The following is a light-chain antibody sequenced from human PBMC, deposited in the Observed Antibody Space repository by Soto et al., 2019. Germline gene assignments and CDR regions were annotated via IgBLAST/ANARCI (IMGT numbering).Light chain of an antibody. V-gene: IGKV3D-7*01. CDR3: QQDYNLPDT. J-gene: IGKJ3*01. CDR1: QSVSSSY. CDR2: GAS. Sequence: PGDRVTLSCRASQSVSSSYLTWYQQKPGQAPRLLIYGASTRATSIPARFSGSGSGTDFTLTISSLQPEDFAVYYCQQDYNLPDTFGPGTKVDIK.